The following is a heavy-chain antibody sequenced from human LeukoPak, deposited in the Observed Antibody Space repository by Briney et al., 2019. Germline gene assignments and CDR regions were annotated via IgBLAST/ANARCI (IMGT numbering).Heavy chain of an antibody. Sequence: GGSLRLSCAASGFTFSAFGMHWVRQAPGKGLEWVAVISSDGTNKYYTDSVKGRFTISRDNSKNTLYMQMNSLRAEDTAVYFCAKSRLYSSGSAGYWGQGTLVTVSS. D-gene: IGHD6-19*01. J-gene: IGHJ4*02. CDR1: GFTFSAFG. V-gene: IGHV3-30*18. CDR2: ISSDGTNK. CDR3: AKSRLYSSGSAGY.